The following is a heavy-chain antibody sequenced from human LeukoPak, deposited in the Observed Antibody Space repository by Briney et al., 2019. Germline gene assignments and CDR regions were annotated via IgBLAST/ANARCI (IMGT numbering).Heavy chain of an antibody. Sequence: GGSLRLSCAASGLSFNNAWMSWVRQVPGKGLEWVGRIRGKIDGGTTDYAAPVKGRFTISRDDSESTLYLHLTSLQIEDAAMYYCTTMGGNNWFDWYFDLWGRGTLVTVYS. D-gene: IGHD1-1*01. CDR3: TTMGGNNWFDWYFDL. CDR2: IRGKIDGGTT. V-gene: IGHV3-15*01. J-gene: IGHJ2*01. CDR1: GLSFNNAW.